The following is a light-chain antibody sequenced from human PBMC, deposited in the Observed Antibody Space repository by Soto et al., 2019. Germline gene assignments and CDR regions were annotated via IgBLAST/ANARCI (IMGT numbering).Light chain of an antibody. J-gene: IGKJ5*01. CDR3: QQSFRSPIT. CDR1: QSVSSC. V-gene: IGKV3-11*01. Sequence: EIVLTQSPATLSLSPGERATLSCMASQSVSSCLAWYQQKPGQAPRLLIYGASTRATGIPARFSGSGSGTEFTLTIRSLQPEDFATYYCQQSFRSPITFGQGTRLEIK. CDR2: GAS.